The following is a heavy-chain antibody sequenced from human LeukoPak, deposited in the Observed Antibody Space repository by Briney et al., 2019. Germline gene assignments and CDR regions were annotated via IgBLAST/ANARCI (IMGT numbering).Heavy chain of an antibody. J-gene: IGHJ2*01. D-gene: IGHD4-23*01. Sequence: SETLSLTCTVSGGSISGYYYNWIRQPPGKGLKCIGYIYHSGSTNYNPSLKSRVTISLDTSKNQFSLKLSSVTTADTAVYYCARSVVTLYWYFDLWGRGTLVTVSS. V-gene: IGHV4-59*01. CDR1: GGSISGYY. CDR3: ARSVVTLYWYFDL. CDR2: IYHSGST.